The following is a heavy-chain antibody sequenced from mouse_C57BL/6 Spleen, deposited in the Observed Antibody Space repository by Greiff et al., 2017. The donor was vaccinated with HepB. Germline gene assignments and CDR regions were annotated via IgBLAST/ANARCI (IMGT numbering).Heavy chain of an antibody. CDR2: IDPSDSYT. CDR3: ARRGTTAAMDY. V-gene: IGHV1-69*01. Sequence: QVQLQQSGAELVMPGASVKLSCKASGYTFTSYWMHWVKQRPGQGLEWIGEIDPSDSYTNYNQKFKGKSTLTVDKSSSTAYMQLSSLTSEDSAVYYCARRGTTAAMDYWGQGTSVTVSS. D-gene: IGHD2-12*01. J-gene: IGHJ4*01. CDR1: GYTFTSYW.